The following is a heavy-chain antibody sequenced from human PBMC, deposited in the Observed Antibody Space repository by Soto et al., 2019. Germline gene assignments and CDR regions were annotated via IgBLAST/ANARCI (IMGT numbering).Heavy chain of an antibody. Sequence: GGSLRLSCAASGFTFSSYGMHWVRQAPGKGLEWVAVISYDGSNKYYADSVKGRFTISRDNSKNTLYLQMNSLRAEDTAVYYCAKDLWAYDSMLGDAFDIWGQGTMVTVSS. CDR1: GFTFSSYG. CDR3: AKDLWAYDSMLGDAFDI. V-gene: IGHV3-30*18. D-gene: IGHD3-22*01. J-gene: IGHJ3*02. CDR2: ISYDGSNK.